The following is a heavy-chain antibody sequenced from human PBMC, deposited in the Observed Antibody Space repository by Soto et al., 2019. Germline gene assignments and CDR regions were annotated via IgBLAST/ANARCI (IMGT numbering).Heavy chain of an antibody. CDR1: GFAFSSHP. V-gene: IGHV3-23*01. CDR2: ISDSGSLT. J-gene: IGHJ6*02. Sequence: GGSLRLSCAASGFAFSSHPMSWVRQAPEKGLEWVAGISDSGSLTYNADSVRGRFTISRDNAKNSVSLQMNSLRDEDTAVYYCAREETAWPLAYGLDVWGQGTMVTVS. D-gene: IGHD2-21*02. CDR3: AREETAWPLAYGLDV.